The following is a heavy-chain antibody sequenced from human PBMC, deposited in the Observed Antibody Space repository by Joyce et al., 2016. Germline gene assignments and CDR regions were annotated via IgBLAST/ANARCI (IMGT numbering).Heavy chain of an antibody. CDR2: IYGGGDT. J-gene: IGHJ4*02. V-gene: IGHV3-53*01. CDR1: GFTVSNNY. Sequence: EVQLVESGGGLIQPGGSLRLSCAASGFTVSNNYMTWVRHAPGKGLEWVSFIYGGGDTYYADSVKGRFTISRDKNALYLQMNSLRVEDTAVYYCARVPGFHWGQGTLVTVSS. CDR3: ARVPGFH.